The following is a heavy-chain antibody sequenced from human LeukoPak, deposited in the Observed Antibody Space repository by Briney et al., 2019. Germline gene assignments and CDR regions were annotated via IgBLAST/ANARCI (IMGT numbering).Heavy chain of an antibody. D-gene: IGHD3-10*01. CDR1: GYTXTRYY. CDR2: INHSGGST. Sequence: ASVKVSCKASGYTXTRYYMNWVRQAPGQGLEWMGIINHSGGSTNYAQKFQGRVTMTRDTSTSTIYIEVSSLRSEDTAVYYCATSFRAVNWFDPWGQGTLVTVSS. J-gene: IGHJ5*02. V-gene: IGHV1-46*01. CDR3: ATSFRAVNWFDP.